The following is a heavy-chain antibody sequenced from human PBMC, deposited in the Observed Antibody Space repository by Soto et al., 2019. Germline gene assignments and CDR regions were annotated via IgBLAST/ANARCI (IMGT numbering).Heavy chain of an antibody. CDR1: GGSISSYY. CDR3: ARGGGIAARPPRENWFDP. J-gene: IGHJ5*02. D-gene: IGHD6-6*01. V-gene: IGHV4-59*01. Sequence: SETLSITCTVSGGSISSYYWSWIRQPPGKGLEWIGYIYYSGSTNYNPSLKSRVTISVDTSKNQFSLKLSSVTAADTAVYYCARGGGIAARPPRENWFDPWGQGTLVTVSS. CDR2: IYYSGST.